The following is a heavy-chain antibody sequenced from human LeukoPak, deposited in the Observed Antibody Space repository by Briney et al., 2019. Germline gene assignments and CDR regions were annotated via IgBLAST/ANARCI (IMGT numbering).Heavy chain of an antibody. CDR3: ARATYYDSSGPFSG. J-gene: IGHJ4*02. V-gene: IGHV1-2*02. D-gene: IGHD3-22*01. CDR1: GYTFTGYY. Sequence: GASVKVSCKASGYTFTGYYMHWVRQAPGQGLEWMGWINPNSGGTNYAQKFQGRVTTTRDTSISTAYMELSRLRSDDTAVYYCARATYYDSSGPFSGWGQGALVSVSS. CDR2: INPNSGGT.